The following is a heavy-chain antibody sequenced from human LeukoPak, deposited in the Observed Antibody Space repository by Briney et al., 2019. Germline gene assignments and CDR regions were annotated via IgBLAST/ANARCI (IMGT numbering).Heavy chain of an antibody. Sequence: ASVKVSCKASKYTLTDYYMHWVGQAPGQEGEGMGWINPYSGGKNYAQQFQRRVTMTRDTYIRTAYMEMCSLGSDDTAVYYCTRVRLIVVVTADIKYNDAFDIWGQGTLVTVSS. CDR3: TRVRLIVVVTADIKYNDAFDI. J-gene: IGHJ3*02. D-gene: IGHD2-2*02. CDR1: KYTLTDYY. V-gene: IGHV1-2*02. CDR2: INPYSGGK.